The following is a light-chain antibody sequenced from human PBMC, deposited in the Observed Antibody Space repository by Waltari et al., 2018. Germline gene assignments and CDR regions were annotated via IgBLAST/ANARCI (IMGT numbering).Light chain of an antibody. CDR1: QNVSQNH. J-gene: IGKJ1*01. CDR2: AAA. V-gene: IGKV3-20*01. Sequence: EIVLTQSPGTLSLSPGATAILSCRASQNVSQNHVAWFQVKPGQPPRLLIYAAANRAPGGTVKFSGRGSGTDFSLTILIVEPDDFAVYSCHQYGSSIRSFGQGTKVEVK. CDR3: HQYGSSIRS.